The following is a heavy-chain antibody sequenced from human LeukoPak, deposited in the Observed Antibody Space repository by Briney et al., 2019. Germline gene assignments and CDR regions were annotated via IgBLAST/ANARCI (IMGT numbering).Heavy chain of an antibody. CDR3: AREDGDPYSPFDY. V-gene: IGHV3-53*01. CDR2: IYSGGST. Sequence: GGSLRLSCAASGFTFSNYWMHWDRHAPGKGLEWVSVIYSGGSTYYTDSVKGRFTISRDNSRNTLYLQMNSLRAEDTAVYYCAREDGDPYSPFDYWGQGTLVTVSS. J-gene: IGHJ4*02. D-gene: IGHD2-15*01. CDR1: GFTFSNYW.